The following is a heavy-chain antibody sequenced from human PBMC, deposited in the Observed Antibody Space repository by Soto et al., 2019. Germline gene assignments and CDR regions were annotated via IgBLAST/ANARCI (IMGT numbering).Heavy chain of an antibody. D-gene: IGHD3-3*01. Sequence: SETLSLTCTVSGGSISSYYWSWIRQPPGKGLEWIGYIYYSGSTNYNPSLKSRVTISVDTSKNQFSLKLSSVTAADTAVYYCARESVGSYDFWSGYQDYYYYYGMDVWGQGTTVTVSS. J-gene: IGHJ6*02. V-gene: IGHV4-59*01. CDR3: ARESVGSYDFWSGYQDYYYYYGMDV. CDR1: GGSISSYY. CDR2: IYYSGST.